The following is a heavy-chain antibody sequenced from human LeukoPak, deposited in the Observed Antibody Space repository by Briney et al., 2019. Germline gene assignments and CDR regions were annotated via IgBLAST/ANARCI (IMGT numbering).Heavy chain of an antibody. V-gene: IGHV7-4-1*02. CDR3: AIWYCSGGRCYSNARTFDY. CDR2: INTNTGNP. D-gene: IGHD2-15*01. Sequence: ASVKVSCKASGYTFTSYAMDWVREAPGQGLEWMGWINTNTGNPTYAQGLTGRFVFSLDTSVSTAYLQISSLKAEDTAVYYCAIWYCSGGRCYSNARTFDYWGQGTRVSVSS. CDR1: GYTFTSYA. J-gene: IGHJ4*02.